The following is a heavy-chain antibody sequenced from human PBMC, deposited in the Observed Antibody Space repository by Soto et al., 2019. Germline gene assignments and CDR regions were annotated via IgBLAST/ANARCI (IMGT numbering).Heavy chain of an antibody. J-gene: IGHJ4*02. Sequence: SETLSLTCAVSGYSISSGYYWGWIRQPPGKGLEWIGSIYHSGSTYYNPSLKSRVTISVDTSKNQFSLKLSSATAADTAVYYCARLAWSSPFDYWGQGTLVTVSS. CDR2: IYHSGST. D-gene: IGHD6-19*01. CDR3: ARLAWSSPFDY. V-gene: IGHV4-38-2*01. CDR1: GYSISSGYY.